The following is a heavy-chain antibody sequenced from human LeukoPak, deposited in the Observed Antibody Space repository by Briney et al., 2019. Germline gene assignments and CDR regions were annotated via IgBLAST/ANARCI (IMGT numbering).Heavy chain of an antibody. CDR2: INHSGST. CDR1: GGSFSGYY. V-gene: IGHV4-34*01. Sequence: SEALSLTCAVYGGSFSGYYWSWIRQPPGKGLEWIGEINHSGSTNYNPSLKSRVTISVDTSKNQFSLKLSSVTAADTAVYYCARVGFWSGYSSGYWGQGTLVTVSS. D-gene: IGHD3-3*01. J-gene: IGHJ4*02. CDR3: ARVGFWSGYSSGY.